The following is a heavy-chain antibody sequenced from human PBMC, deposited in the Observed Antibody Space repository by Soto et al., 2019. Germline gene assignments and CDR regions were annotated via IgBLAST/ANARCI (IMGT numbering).Heavy chain of an antibody. V-gene: IGHV3-33*01. CDR2: IWYDGSNK. J-gene: IGHJ4*02. CDR1: GFTFSSYG. Sequence: QVQLVESGGGVVQPGRSLRLSCAASGFTFSSYGMHWVRQAPGKGLEWVAGIWYDGSNKYYADSVKGRFTISRDNSKNTLYLQMNSLRAEDTAVYYCARSGQDYCSGGSCYPRAYYFDYWGQGTLVTVSS. D-gene: IGHD2-15*01. CDR3: ARSGQDYCSGGSCYPRAYYFDY.